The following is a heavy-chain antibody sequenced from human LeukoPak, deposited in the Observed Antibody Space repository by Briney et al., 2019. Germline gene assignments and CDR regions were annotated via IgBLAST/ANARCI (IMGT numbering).Heavy chain of an antibody. D-gene: IGHD4-17*01. Sequence: GGSLRLSCAASGFTFSSYWMHWVRQAPGKGLVWVSRINTDGGSTSYADSVKGRFTISRDNSKNTLYLQMNSLRAEDAAVYYCAKGPRDYGVTYYFDYWGQGTLVTVSS. CDR1: GFTFSSYW. J-gene: IGHJ4*02. V-gene: IGHV3-74*01. CDR2: INTDGGST. CDR3: AKGPRDYGVTYYFDY.